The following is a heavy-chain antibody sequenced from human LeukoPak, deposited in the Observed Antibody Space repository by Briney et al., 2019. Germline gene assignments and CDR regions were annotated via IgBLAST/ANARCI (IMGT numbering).Heavy chain of an antibody. CDR3: ARVGASSGNDY. CDR2: ISGSGGST. J-gene: IGHJ4*02. D-gene: IGHD6-19*01. V-gene: IGHV3-23*01. CDR1: GFTFSSYA. Sequence: PGGSLRLSCAASGFTFSSYAMSWVRQAPGKGLEWVSAISGSGGSTYYADSVKGRFTISRDNAKNSLYLQMNSLRAEDTAVYYCARVGASSGNDYWGQGTLVTVSS.